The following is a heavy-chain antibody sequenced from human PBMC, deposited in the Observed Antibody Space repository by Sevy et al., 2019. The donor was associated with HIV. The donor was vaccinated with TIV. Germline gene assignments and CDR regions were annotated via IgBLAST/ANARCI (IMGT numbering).Heavy chain of an antibody. CDR1: GLTLSSYA. Sequence: GGSLRLSCADSGLTLSSYAMNWVRQAPGKGLEWVSAISGRGGSTYYADSVEGRFTISRDNSKNTLYLQMNSLRAEDTAVYYCAKAPPGHCSSGSCPQAYYYYGMDVWGQGTTVTVSS. J-gene: IGHJ6*02. CDR3: AKAPPGHCSSGSCPQAYYYYGMDV. D-gene: IGHD2-15*01. V-gene: IGHV3-23*01. CDR2: ISGRGGST.